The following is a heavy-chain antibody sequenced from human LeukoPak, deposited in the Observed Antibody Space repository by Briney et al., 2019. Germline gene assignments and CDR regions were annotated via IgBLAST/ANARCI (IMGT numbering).Heavy chain of an antibody. Sequence: GGSLRLSCAASGFTFSSHWMHWVRQAPGKGLVWVSRINSDGTTTNYADSVKGRFTISRDNAKNTLFLQMNSLRAEDTAVYYCARGNYYAMDVWGQGTTVTVSS. CDR2: INSDGTTT. J-gene: IGHJ6*02. V-gene: IGHV3-74*01. CDR3: ARGNYYAMDV. CDR1: GFTFSSHW.